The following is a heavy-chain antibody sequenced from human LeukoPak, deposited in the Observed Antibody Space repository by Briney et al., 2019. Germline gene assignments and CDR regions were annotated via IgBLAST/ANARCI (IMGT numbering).Heavy chain of an antibody. CDR2: IYYSGST. V-gene: IGHV4-61*01. CDR1: GGSVSSGSYY. CDR3: AREAYSSSRYWFDP. Sequence: KPSETLSLTCTVSGGSVSSGSYYWSWIRQPPGKGLEWIGYIYYSGSTNYNPSLKSRVTISVDTSKNQFSLKLSSVTAADTAMYYCAREAYSSSRYWFDPWGQGTLVTVSS. J-gene: IGHJ5*02. D-gene: IGHD6-13*01.